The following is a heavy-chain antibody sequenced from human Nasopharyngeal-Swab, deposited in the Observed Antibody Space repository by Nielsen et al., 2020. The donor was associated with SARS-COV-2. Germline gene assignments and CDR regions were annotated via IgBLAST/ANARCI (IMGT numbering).Heavy chain of an antibody. D-gene: IGHD1-26*01. CDR3: ARGSGTYSDYFDY. CDR2: TYFRSKWLN. V-gene: IGHV6-1*01. CDR1: GDSVSSNSAA. J-gene: IGHJ4*02. Sequence: SQTLSLTCAISGDSVSSNSAAWTWIRQSPLRGLEWLGRTYFRSKWLNDYAVSVKSRITINQDTSRNQFSLQLNSVTPEDTAIYYCARGSGTYSDYFDYWGQGTLVSVS.